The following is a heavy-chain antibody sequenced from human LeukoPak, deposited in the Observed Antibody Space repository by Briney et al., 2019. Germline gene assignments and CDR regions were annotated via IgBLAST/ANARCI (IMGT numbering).Heavy chain of an antibody. D-gene: IGHD5-24*01. CDR1: GGSISSGGYY. CDR3: ATRLPDGYSLG. Sequence: PSQTLSLTCTVSGGSISSGGYYWSWIRQHPGKGLEWIAYIYYSGSTYYNPSLKSRVTISVDTSKNQFSLKLSSVTAAGTAVYFCATRLPDGYSLGWGQGTLVTVSS. V-gene: IGHV4-31*03. CDR2: IYYSGST. J-gene: IGHJ4*02.